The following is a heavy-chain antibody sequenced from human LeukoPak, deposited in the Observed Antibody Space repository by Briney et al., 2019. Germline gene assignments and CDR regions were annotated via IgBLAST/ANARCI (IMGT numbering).Heavy chain of an antibody. Sequence: GGSLRLSCAASGFTFSSYAMSWVRQAPGEGLEWVSAISGSGGSTYYADSMKGRFTISRDNSKNTLYLQMNSLRAEDTAVYYCAKDYYGSGSYFDYWGQGTLVTVSS. J-gene: IGHJ4*02. CDR1: GFTFSSYA. D-gene: IGHD3-10*01. CDR2: ISGSGGST. CDR3: AKDYYGSGSYFDY. V-gene: IGHV3-23*01.